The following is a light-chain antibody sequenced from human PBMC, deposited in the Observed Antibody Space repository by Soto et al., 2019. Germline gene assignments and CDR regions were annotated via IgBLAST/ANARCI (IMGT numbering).Light chain of an antibody. V-gene: IGKV3-20*01. Sequence: IVLTQSPGTLSLAPGERATLSCRASRRVDSRYLAWYQQRPGQAPRLLIYAASSRATGIADRFSGSGSETDFTLTISTVAPEDFAVYYCHQYISSPWTFGPGTKVEIK. CDR3: HQYISSPWT. J-gene: IGKJ1*01. CDR2: AAS. CDR1: RRVDSRY.